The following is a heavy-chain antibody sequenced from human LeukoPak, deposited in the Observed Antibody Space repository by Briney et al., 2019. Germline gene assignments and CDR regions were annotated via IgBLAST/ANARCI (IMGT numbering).Heavy chain of an antibody. V-gene: IGHV1-18*01. CDR1: GYTFTSYG. CDR2: ISAYNGNT. D-gene: IGHD6-19*01. J-gene: IGHJ4*02. CDR3: ARDVAVAATAGY. Sequence: ASVKVSCKASGYTFTSYGISWVRQAPGQGLEWMGWISAYNGNTNYAQKLQGRVTMTTDTATSTAYMELRSLRSDATAVYYCARDVAVAATAGYWGQGTLVTVSS.